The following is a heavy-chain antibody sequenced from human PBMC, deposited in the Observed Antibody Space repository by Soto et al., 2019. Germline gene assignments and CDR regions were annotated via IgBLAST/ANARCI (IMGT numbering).Heavy chain of an antibody. CDR3: ARGISMIVEVQRDAPDKYYFDS. CDR1: CGSFSGHY. CDR2: INHSGST. V-gene: IGHV4-34*01. Sequence: SETLSLTCAFYCGSFSGHYWSWIRQPPGKGLEWIGEINHSGSTNSNPSLKSRVTISVDTSKNQFSLKLSSVTAADTAVYYCARGISMIVEVQRDAPDKYYFDSWGQGTLVTVSS. D-gene: IGHD3-22*01. J-gene: IGHJ4*02.